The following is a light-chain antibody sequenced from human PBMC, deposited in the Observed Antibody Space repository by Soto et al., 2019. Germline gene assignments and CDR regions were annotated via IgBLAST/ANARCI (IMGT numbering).Light chain of an antibody. CDR1: QGIRND. Sequence: AIQMTQSPSSLSASVGDRVIITCRASQGIRNDLGWYQQKPGKAPKLLIYAASNLQSGVPSRFSGSGSCTDFTLTISSLQPDDFATYYCLQDYNYPPTFGPGTKVDIK. CDR2: AAS. V-gene: IGKV1-6*01. CDR3: LQDYNYPPT. J-gene: IGKJ3*01.